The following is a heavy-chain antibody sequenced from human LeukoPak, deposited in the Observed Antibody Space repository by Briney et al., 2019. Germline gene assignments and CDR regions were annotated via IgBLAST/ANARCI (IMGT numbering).Heavy chain of an antibody. V-gene: IGHV3-72*01. CDR3: ARGGDSSGYGNYFDY. J-gene: IGHJ4*02. Sequence: GGSLRLSCATSGFTFSSYAMSWVRQAPGKGLEWVGRTRNKANSYTTEYAASVKGRFTISRDDSKNSLYLQMNSLKTEDTAVYYCARGGDSSGYGNYFDYWGQGTLVTVSS. D-gene: IGHD3-22*01. CDR1: GFTFSSYA. CDR2: TRNKANSYTT.